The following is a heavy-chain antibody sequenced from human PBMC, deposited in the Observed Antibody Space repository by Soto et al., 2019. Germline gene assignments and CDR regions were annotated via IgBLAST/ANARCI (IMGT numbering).Heavy chain of an antibody. CDR2: IYYSGST. D-gene: IGHD4-17*01. J-gene: IGHJ4*02. CDR3: ARDYGDYVLDY. CDR1: GGSISSYY. Sequence: SETLSLTCTVSGGSISSYYWSWIRQPPGKGLEWNGYIYYSGSTNYNPSLKSRVTISVDTSKNQFSLKLSSVTAADTAVYYCARDYGDYVLDYWDQGTLVTVSS. V-gene: IGHV4-59*08.